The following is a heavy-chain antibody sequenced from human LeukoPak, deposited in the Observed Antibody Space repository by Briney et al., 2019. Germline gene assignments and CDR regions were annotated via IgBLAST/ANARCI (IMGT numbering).Heavy chain of an antibody. Sequence: SETLSLTCTVSGGSISSSSYYWGWIRQPPGKGLEWIGSIYYSGSTYYNPSLKSRATMSVDTSKNQFSLRLSSVTAADTAAYFCARENWRSKSIDFDSWGQGTLVTVSS. V-gene: IGHV4-39*07. CDR1: GGSISSSSYY. J-gene: IGHJ4*02. CDR3: ARENWRSKSIDFDS. CDR2: IYYSGST. D-gene: IGHD6-6*01.